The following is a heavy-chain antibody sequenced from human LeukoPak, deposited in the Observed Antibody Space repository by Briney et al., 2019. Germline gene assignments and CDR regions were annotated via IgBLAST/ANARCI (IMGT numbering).Heavy chain of an antibody. D-gene: IGHD1-26*01. CDR2: VYYSGST. Sequence: SETLSLTCTVSGGSIRSYYWSWIRQPPGKGLEWIGYVYYSGSTNYNPSLKSRVTISVDTSKNQFSLKLSSVTAADTAVYYCASGSSYFDLWGQGTLVTVSS. V-gene: IGHV4-59*12. CDR3: ASGSSYFDL. J-gene: IGHJ4*02. CDR1: GGSIRSYY.